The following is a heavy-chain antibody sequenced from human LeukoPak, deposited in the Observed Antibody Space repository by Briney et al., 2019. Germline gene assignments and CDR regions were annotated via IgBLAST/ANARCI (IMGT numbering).Heavy chain of an antibody. V-gene: IGHV3-30*18. CDR1: GFTFSSYG. J-gene: IGHJ6*02. CDR2: ISYDGSNK. CDR3: AKDLMGYYGSGSYYKGSGYYYYGMDV. D-gene: IGHD3-10*01. Sequence: PGRSLRLSCAASGFTFSSYGMHWVRQAPGKGLEWVAVISYDGSNKYYADSVKGRFTISRDNSKNTLYLQMNSLRAEDTAVYYCAKDLMGYYGSGSYYKGSGYYYYGMDVWGQGTTVTVSS.